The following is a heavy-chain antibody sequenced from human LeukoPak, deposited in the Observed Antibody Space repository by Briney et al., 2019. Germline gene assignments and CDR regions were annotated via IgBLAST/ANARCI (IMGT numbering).Heavy chain of an antibody. Sequence: PSETLSLTCAVSGGFISSSNWWSWVRQPPGKGLEWIGEIYHSGSTNYNPSLKSRVAISVDKSKNQFSLKLSSVTAADTAVYYCARWIQLWNNYWYFDLWGRGTLVTVSS. CDR3: ARWIQLWNNYWYFDL. D-gene: IGHD5-18*01. CDR1: GGFISSSNW. V-gene: IGHV4-4*02. J-gene: IGHJ2*01. CDR2: IYHSGST.